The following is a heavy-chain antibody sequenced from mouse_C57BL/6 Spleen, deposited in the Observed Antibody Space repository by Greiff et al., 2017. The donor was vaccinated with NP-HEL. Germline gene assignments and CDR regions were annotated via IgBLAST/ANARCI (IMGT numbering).Heavy chain of an antibody. V-gene: IGHV3-6*01. CDR2: ISYDGSN. Sequence: VQLKESGPGLVKPSQSLSLTCSVTGYSITSGYYWNWIRQFPGNKLEWMGYISYDGSNNYNPSLKNRISITRDTSKNQFFLKLNSVTTEDTATYYCAREERYYEDYFDYWGQGTTLTVSS. J-gene: IGHJ2*01. CDR1: GYSITSGYY. CDR3: AREERYYEDYFDY. D-gene: IGHD2-4*01.